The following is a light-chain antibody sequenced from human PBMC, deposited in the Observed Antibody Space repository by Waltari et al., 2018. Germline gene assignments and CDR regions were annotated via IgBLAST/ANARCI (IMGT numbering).Light chain of an antibody. CDR3: QHHVRLPAT. CDR2: AAS. V-gene: IGKV3-20*01. Sequence: SCRASKSISKYLAWYQQRPGQAPRLLIYAASNRATGIPDRFSGGGSGTDFSLTISRLEPEDFAVYYCQHHVRLPATFGQGTKVEIK. CDR1: KSISKY. J-gene: IGKJ1*01.